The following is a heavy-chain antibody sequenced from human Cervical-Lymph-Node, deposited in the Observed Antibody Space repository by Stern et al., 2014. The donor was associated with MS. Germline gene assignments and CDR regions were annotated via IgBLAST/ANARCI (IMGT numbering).Heavy chain of an antibody. J-gene: IGHJ3*02. CDR1: GASVTSHTYY. CDR2: VYNSGST. D-gene: IGHD3-16*01. V-gene: IGHV4-61*01. CDR3: AREGGRGSNAFDI. Sequence: VHLVESGPGLVKPSETLSLTCTVSGASVTSHTYYWSWLRQPPGKELEWIGYVYNSGSTDYNPSLQSRVTVSVDTSKNQFSLKLPSVTAADTAVYYCAREGGRGSNAFDIWGQGTVVTVSS.